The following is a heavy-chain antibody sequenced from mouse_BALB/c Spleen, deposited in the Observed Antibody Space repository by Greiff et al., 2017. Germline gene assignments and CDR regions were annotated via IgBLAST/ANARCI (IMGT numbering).Heavy chain of an antibody. CDR1: GFNIKDTY. CDR2: IDPANGNT. V-gene: IGHV14-3*02. Sequence: VQLQQSGAELVKPGASVKLSCTASGFNIKDTYMHWVKQRPEQGLEWIGRIDPANGNTKYDPKFQGKATITADTSSNTAYLQLSSLTSEDTAVYYCAGVPPCYAMDYWGQGTSVTVSA. CDR3: AGVPPCYAMDY. J-gene: IGHJ4*01.